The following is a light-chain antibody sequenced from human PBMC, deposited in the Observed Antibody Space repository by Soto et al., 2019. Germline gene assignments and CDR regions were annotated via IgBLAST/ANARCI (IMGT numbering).Light chain of an antibody. V-gene: IGKV4-1*01. CDR3: QQYYSTPYT. CDR1: RSVLDNSDNKNY. J-gene: IGKJ2*01. CDR2: WAT. Sequence: DIVMTRSPDSLTVSLGERATINCKSSRSVLDNSDNKNYLAWYQQKSGQPPKLLIYWATTREFGVPDRFSGSGSGTDFTLTISSLQAEDVAVYYCQQYYSTPYTFGQGTKLEIK.